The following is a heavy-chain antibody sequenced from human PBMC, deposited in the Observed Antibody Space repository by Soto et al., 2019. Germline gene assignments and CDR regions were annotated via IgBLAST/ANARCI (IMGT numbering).Heavy chain of an antibody. V-gene: IGHV1-18*01. CDR1: VYTFTSYG. J-gene: IGHJ5*02. D-gene: IGHD3-9*01. CDR2: ISAYNGNT. CDR3: ARVPPTXTIPFDT. Sequence: VAVKVSCKASVYTFTSYGISWLRQAPGQVLDWMGWISAYNGNTNYAQKLQGRVTMTTDTSTSTAYMELRSLRSDDTAVYYCARVPPTXTIPFDTWGQGTMVTVSS.